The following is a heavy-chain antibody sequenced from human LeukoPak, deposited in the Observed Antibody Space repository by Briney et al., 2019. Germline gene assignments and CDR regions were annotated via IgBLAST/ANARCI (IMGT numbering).Heavy chain of an antibody. CDR1: GFTFSSYA. CDR3: ARVITMIVGIDY. Sequence: GGSLRLSCAASGFTFSSYAMHWVRQAPGKGLEWVAVISYDGSNKYYADSVKGRFTISRDNAKNSLYLQMNSLRAEDTAVYYCARVITMIVGIDYWGQGTLVTVSS. V-gene: IGHV3-30*04. J-gene: IGHJ4*02. D-gene: IGHD3-22*01. CDR2: ISYDGSNK.